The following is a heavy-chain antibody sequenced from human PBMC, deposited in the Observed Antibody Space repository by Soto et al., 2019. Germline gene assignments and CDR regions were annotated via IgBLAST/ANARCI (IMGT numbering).Heavy chain of an antibody. Sequence: QLQLQESGPGLVKPSETLSLTCTVSGGSISSSSYYWGWIRQPPGKGLEWIGSIYYSGSTYYNPSLKSRVTIPVDTSKNQFSRKLSSVTAADTAVYYCARHSNPIVEDIVVVVAATLYAFDIWGQGTMVTVSS. J-gene: IGHJ3*02. CDR1: GGSISSSSYY. D-gene: IGHD2-15*01. V-gene: IGHV4-39*01. CDR2: IYYSGST. CDR3: ARHSNPIVEDIVVVVAATLYAFDI.